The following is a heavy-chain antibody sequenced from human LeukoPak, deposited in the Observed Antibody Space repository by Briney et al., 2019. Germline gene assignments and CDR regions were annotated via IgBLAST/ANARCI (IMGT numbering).Heavy chain of an antibody. Sequence: GGSLRLSCAASGFTFSTYNMNWVRQAPGKGLEWVSSISSSSYIYYADSVKGRFTISRDNAKNSLYLQMNSLRAEDTAVYYCARDGITMVRGVVDVWGKGTTVTVSS. J-gene: IGHJ6*04. CDR1: GFTFSTYN. V-gene: IGHV3-21*01. D-gene: IGHD3-10*01. CDR3: ARDGITMVRGVVDV. CDR2: ISSSSYI.